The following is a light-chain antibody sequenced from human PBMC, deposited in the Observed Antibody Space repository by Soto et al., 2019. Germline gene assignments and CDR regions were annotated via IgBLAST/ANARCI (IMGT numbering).Light chain of an antibody. V-gene: IGLV2-8*01. CDR1: SSDVGGYNY. J-gene: IGLJ1*01. Sequence: QSALTQPPSASGSPGQSVTISCTGTSSDVGGYNYVSWYQQHPGKAPKLMIYEVSKRPSGVPVRFSGSKSGNTASLTVSGLQAEDEADYYCSSYGGSNNLVFGTGTKVTVL. CDR3: SSYGGSNNLV. CDR2: EVS.